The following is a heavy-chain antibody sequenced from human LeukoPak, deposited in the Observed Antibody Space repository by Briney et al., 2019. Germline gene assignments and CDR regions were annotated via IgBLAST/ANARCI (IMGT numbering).Heavy chain of an antibody. D-gene: IGHD3-9*01. CDR2: ISSSSSYI. Sequence: GGSLRLSCAGSGFTFSRYWMSWVRQAPGKGLEWVSSISSSSSYIYYADSVKGRFTISRDNAKNSLYLQMNSLRAEDTAVYYCARDRDGDYDILTGYYHWGQGTLVTVSS. CDR1: GFTFSRYW. V-gene: IGHV3-21*01. CDR3: ARDRDGDYDILTGYYH. J-gene: IGHJ4*02.